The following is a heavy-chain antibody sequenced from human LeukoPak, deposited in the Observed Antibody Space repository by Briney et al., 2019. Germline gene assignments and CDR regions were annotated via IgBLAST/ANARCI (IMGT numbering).Heavy chain of an antibody. Sequence: SETLSLTCAVYGGSFSGYYWSWIRQPAGKGLEWIGRIYTSGSTNYNPSLKSRVTMSVDTSKNQFSLKLSSVTAADTAVYYCARGGMRYDSSGYYYEESWFDPWGQGTLVTVSS. V-gene: IGHV4-59*10. D-gene: IGHD3-22*01. CDR3: ARGGMRYDSSGYYYEESWFDP. CDR2: IYTSGST. CDR1: GGSFSGYY. J-gene: IGHJ5*02.